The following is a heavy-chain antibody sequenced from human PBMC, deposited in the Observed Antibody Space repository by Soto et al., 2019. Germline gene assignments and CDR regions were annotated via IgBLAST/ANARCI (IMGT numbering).Heavy chain of an antibody. CDR2: IYYSGST. CDR3: ARDGKGILAY. Sequence: SESLSLRRSVGGGSISSGGYCWVWIRQHPGKGLEWIGYIYYSGSTYYNPSLKSRVTISVDTSKNQFSLKLSSVTAADTAVYDWARDGKGILAYWGQGTLVTVSS. CDR1: GGSISSGGYC. J-gene: IGHJ4*02. V-gene: IGHV4-31*03.